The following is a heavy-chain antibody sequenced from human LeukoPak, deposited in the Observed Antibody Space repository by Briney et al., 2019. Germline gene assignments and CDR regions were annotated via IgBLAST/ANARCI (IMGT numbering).Heavy chain of an antibody. Sequence: GGSLRLSCAASGFTFSSYSMNWVRQAPGKGLEWVSSISSSSSYIYYADSVKGRFTISRDNAKNSLYLQMNSLRAEDTAVYYCARDRDTPPQRDFDYWGQGTLVTVSS. CDR3: ARDRDTPPQRDFDY. J-gene: IGHJ4*02. V-gene: IGHV3-21*01. CDR2: ISSSSSYI. CDR1: GFTFSSYS. D-gene: IGHD5-18*01.